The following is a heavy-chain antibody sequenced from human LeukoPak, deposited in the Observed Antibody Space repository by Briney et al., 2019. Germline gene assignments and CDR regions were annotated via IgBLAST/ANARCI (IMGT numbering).Heavy chain of an antibody. CDR1: GYTFTSYA. V-gene: IGHV1-18*01. D-gene: IGHD6-19*01. Sequence: ASVKVSCKASGYTFTSYAMHWVRQAPGQGLEWMGWISAYNGNTNYAQKLQGRVTMTTDTSTSTAYMELRSLRSDDTAVYYCARGRDARRKVGVPGTPLTNFDYWGQGTLVTVSS. J-gene: IGHJ4*02. CDR3: ARGRDARRKVGVPGTPLTNFDY. CDR2: ISAYNGNT.